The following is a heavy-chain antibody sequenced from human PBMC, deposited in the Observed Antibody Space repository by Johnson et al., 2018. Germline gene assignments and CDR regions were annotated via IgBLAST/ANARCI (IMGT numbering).Heavy chain of an antibody. D-gene: IGHD5-18*01. CDR1: GFTFGSYG. Sequence: VQLVESGGGVVQPGRSLRLSCAASGFTFGSYGMHWVRQAPGKGLEWVSGITGSGATPYYADSVQGRFTSARDNSKNTLYLEMNRLRADDTAVYYCAKGSEGAYTCMVVGVDYWGRGALVTVSS. V-gene: IGHV3-23*04. J-gene: IGHJ4*01. CDR2: ITGSGATP. CDR3: AKGSEGAYTCMVVGVDY.